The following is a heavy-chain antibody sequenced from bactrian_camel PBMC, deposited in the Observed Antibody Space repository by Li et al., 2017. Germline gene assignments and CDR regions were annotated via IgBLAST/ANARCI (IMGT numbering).Heavy chain of an antibody. CDR2: ISTYSGTT. D-gene: IGHD3*01. CDR3: ATRMDLMDY. V-gene: IGHV3S1*01. CDR1: GFTFNTYW. J-gene: IGHJ4*01. Sequence: VQLVESGGGLVQPGGSLRLSCAASGFTFNTYWMYWVRQAPGKGLKWVSSISTYSGTTYYADSVKGRFTMSRDNAKSTVHLQMNSLKPEDTAVYYCATRMDLMDYWGQGTQVTVS.